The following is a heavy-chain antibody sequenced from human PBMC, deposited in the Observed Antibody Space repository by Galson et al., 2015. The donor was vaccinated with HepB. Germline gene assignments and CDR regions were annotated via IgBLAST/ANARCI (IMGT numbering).Heavy chain of an antibody. CDR1: GYTFTSYY. D-gene: IGHD6-13*01. J-gene: IGHJ4*02. CDR2: INPSGGST. Sequence: SVKVSCKASGYTFTSYYMHWVRQAPGQGLEWMGIINPSGGSTSYAQKFQGRVTMTRDTSTSTVYMELSSLRSEDTAVYYCARAVRYSSSWYFPRRDVTHLDYWGQGTLVTVSS. CDR3: ARAVRYSSSWYFPRRDVTHLDY. V-gene: IGHV1-46*01.